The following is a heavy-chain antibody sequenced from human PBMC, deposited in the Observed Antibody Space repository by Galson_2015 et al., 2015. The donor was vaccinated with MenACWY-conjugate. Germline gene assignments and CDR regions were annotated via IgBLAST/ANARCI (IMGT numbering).Heavy chain of an antibody. V-gene: IGHV3-74*01. CDR2: ISHLDRST. CDR3: AKTRGASFYFDS. J-gene: IGHJ4*02. Sequence: LRLSCAASGFTIKNYWMYWVRQAPGKGPVLVSRISHLDRSTTYADSVKDRFTISRDNAKNTLYLQMNSLRPEDTAVFYCAKTRGASFYFDSWGQGTLVTVSS. CDR1: GFTIKNYW. D-gene: IGHD1-26*01.